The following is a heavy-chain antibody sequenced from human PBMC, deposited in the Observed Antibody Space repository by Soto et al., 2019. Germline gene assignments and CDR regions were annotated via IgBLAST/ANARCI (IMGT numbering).Heavy chain of an antibody. D-gene: IGHD3-3*01. CDR1: GFTFSSYA. CDR3: ASHGYYDFWRGSALYYYGMEV. V-gene: IGHV3-30-3*01. CDR2: ISYDGSNK. J-gene: IGHJ6*02. Sequence: GGSLRLACAAPGFTFSSYAMHWVRQAPGKGLEWVAVISYDGSNKYYADSVKGRFTISRDNSKNTLYLQMNSLRAEDTAVYYCASHGYYDFWRGSALYYYGMEVCGQGSTVPVSS.